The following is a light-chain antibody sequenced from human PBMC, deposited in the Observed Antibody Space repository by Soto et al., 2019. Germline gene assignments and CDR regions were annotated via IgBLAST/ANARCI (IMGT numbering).Light chain of an antibody. J-gene: IGLJ2*01. CDR3: TSYTSSATLVV. CDR2: EVS. V-gene: IGLV2-14*01. CDR1: SSDVGGYNY. Sequence: QSALTQPASVSGSPGQSITISCTGTSSDVGGYNYVSWYQHHPGNAPKLMIYEVSNRPSGVSNRFSGSKSGNTASLTISGLQDEDEADYYCTSYTSSATLVVVGGGTKVTVL.